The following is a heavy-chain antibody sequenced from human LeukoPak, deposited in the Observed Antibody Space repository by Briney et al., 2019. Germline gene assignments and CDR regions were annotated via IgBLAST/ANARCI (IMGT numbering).Heavy chain of an antibody. CDR1: GGSISSYY. D-gene: IGHD7-27*01. V-gene: IGHV4-59*01. Sequence: SETLSLTCTVSGGSISSYYWSWIRQPPGKGLEWIGYIYYSGSTNYNPSLKSRVTISVDTSKNQFSLKLSSVTAADTAVYYCARIRKLGMVGSRYFDYWGQGTLVTVSS. CDR3: ARIRKLGMVGSRYFDY. CDR2: IYYSGST. J-gene: IGHJ4*02.